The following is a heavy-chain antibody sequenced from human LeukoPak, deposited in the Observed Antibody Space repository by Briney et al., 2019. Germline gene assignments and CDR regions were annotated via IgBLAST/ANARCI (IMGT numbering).Heavy chain of an antibody. CDR3: ARDVLLWFGEYYGMDV. CDR1: GGSVSSGSYY. CDR2: IYYSGST. Sequence: SETLSLTCTVPGGSVSSGSYYWSWIRQPPGKGLEWIGYIYYSGSTNYNPSLKSRVTISVDTSKNQFSLKLSSVTAADTAVYYCARDVLLWFGEYYGMDVWGQGTTVTVSS. J-gene: IGHJ6*02. D-gene: IGHD3-10*01. V-gene: IGHV4-61*01.